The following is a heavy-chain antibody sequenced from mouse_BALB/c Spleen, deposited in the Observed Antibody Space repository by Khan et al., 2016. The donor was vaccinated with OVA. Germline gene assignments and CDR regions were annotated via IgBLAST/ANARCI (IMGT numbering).Heavy chain of an antibody. CDR2: VNPNTGGS. Sequence: VQLKESGPDLVKPGASVKISCKASGYSFTLHYMTWVKQSHGKSLEWIGRVNPNTGGSDYNQEFKGKAILTVDKSSNTAYMELHSLTSEDSAVYYCARGYDFFAYWGQGTLVTVSA. V-gene: IGHV1-26*01. J-gene: IGHJ3*01. CDR1: GYSFTLHY. CDR3: ARGYDFFAY. D-gene: IGHD2-14*01.